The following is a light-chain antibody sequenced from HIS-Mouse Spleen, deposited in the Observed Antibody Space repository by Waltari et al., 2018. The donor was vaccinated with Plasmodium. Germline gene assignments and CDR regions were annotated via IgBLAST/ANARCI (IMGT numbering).Light chain of an antibody. CDR2: AAS. J-gene: IGKJ1*01. V-gene: IGKV1-12*02. CDR3: QQANSFPWT. CDR1: QGISSW. Sequence: IQMTQSPSSVSASVGDRVTITGRASQGISSWLAWYQKKPGKAPKLLIYAASSLQSGVPSRFSGSGSGTDFTLTISSLQPEDFATYYCQQANSFPWTFGQGTKVEIK.